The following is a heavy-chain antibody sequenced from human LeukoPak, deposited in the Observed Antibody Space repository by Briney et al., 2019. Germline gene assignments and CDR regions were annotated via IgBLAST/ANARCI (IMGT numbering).Heavy chain of an antibody. Sequence: SETPSLTCAVYGGSFSGYYWSWVRQPPGKGLEWIGEINHSGSTNYNPSLKSRVTISVDTSKNQFSLKLSSVTAADAAVYYCVSQQLVRYFQHWGQGTLVTVSS. J-gene: IGHJ1*01. CDR1: GGSFSGYY. CDR2: INHSGST. D-gene: IGHD6-13*01. V-gene: IGHV4-34*01. CDR3: VSQQLVRYFQH.